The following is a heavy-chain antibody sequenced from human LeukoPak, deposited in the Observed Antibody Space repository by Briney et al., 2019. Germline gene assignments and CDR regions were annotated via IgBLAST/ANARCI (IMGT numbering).Heavy chain of an antibody. CDR1: CYCINCYW. J-gene: IGHJ4*02. CDR3: DYGSSSYYFDY. D-gene: IGHD3-16*01. CDR2: IYPGDSDT. V-gene: IGHV5-51*01. Sequence: GESLKISRNGSCYCINCYWIGLGRQMPGKGLEWMGIIYPGDSDTRYSPSFQDQITISADNSISTSYLQWSSLKAPDTAMYFCDYGSSSYYFDYWGQGTLVTVSS.